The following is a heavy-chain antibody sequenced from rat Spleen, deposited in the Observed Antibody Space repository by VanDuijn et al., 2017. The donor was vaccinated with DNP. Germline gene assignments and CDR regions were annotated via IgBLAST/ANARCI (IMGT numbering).Heavy chain of an antibody. CDR1: GFSLTSNN. Sequence: QVQLKESGPGLVQPSQTLSLTCTVSGFSLTSNNVHWVRQPPGKGLEWMGVIWKNGATRYNSALKSRLSFSKATSKSQVFLKLNRLQTEDTATYYCARDLIIRDTTSAMDAWGQGTSVTVSS. CDR2: IWKNGAT. V-gene: IGHV2-41*01. CDR3: ARDLIIRDTTSAMDA. J-gene: IGHJ4*01. D-gene: IGHD4-3*01.